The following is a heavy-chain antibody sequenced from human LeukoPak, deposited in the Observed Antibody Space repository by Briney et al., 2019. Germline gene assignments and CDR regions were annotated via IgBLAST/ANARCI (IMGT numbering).Heavy chain of an antibody. D-gene: IGHD3-16*01. Sequence: ASVKVSCKASGGTFSSYAISWVRQAPGQGLEWMGGIIPIFGTANYAQKFQGRVTIITDESTSTAYMELSSLRSEDTAVYYCARHGDGVGYYFDYWGQGTLVTVSS. CDR1: GGTFSSYA. CDR2: IIPIFGTA. CDR3: ARHGDGVGYYFDY. V-gene: IGHV1-69*05. J-gene: IGHJ4*02.